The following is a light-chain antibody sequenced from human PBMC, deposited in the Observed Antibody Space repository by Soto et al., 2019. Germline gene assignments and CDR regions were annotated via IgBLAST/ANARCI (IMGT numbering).Light chain of an antibody. J-gene: IGKJ1*01. CDR1: QSVSSSY. V-gene: IGKV3-20*01. CDR2: GAS. CDR3: QQYGSSPTWT. Sequence: EIVLTQSPGTRSLSPGERATLSCRASQSVSSSYLAWYQQKPGQAPMLLIYGASSRATGIPDRFSGSGSGTDFTLTISRLEPEDFAVYYCQQYGSSPTWTFGQGTKVEIK.